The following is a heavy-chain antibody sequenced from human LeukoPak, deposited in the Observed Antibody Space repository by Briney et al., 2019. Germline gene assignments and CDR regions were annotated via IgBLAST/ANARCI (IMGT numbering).Heavy chain of an antibody. D-gene: IGHD6-19*01. CDR3: ARDLRQIAVAGHFDY. V-gene: IGHV4-59*12. CDR2: IYYSGST. J-gene: IGHJ4*02. CDR1: GGSISSYY. Sequence: SETLSLTCTVSGGSISSYYWSWIRQPPGKGLEWIGYIYYSGSTNYNPSLKSRVTISVDTSKNQFSLKLSSVTAADTAVYYCARDLRQIAVAGHFDYWGQGTLVTVSS.